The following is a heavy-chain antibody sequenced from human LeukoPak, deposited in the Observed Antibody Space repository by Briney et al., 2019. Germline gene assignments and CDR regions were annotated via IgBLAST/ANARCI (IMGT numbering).Heavy chain of an antibody. CDR2: IYSDGDT. D-gene: IGHD3-22*01. J-gene: IGHJ4*02. Sequence: SETLSLTCTVSGDSITSGSYYWDWIRQTPGKGLEWIGNIYSDGDTSFNPSLKSRITMSVDTSKNQFSLKLNSVTAADTAVYFCARDSGFWLYWGQGTLVSVSS. CDR3: ARDSGFWLY. CDR1: GDSITSGSYY. V-gene: IGHV4-39*07.